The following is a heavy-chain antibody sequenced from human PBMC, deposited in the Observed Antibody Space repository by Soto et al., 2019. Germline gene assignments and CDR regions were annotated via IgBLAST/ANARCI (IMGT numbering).Heavy chain of an antibody. V-gene: IGHV3-74*01. J-gene: IGHJ4*02. D-gene: IGHD1-26*01. CDR2: IKYDATST. Sequence: GGSLRLSCAASGFTFNNYWIHWVRQAPGKGLVWVSRIKYDATSTNYADSVKGRFSISRDNAKNTVYLQMSSLRGDDTAVYYFVRGALGSYYFHHWCQTTLGTVS. CDR3: VRGALGSYYFHH. CDR1: GFTFNNYW.